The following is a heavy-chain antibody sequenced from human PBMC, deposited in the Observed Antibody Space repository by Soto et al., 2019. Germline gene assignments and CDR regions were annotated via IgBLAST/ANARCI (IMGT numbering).Heavy chain of an antibody. V-gene: IGHV1-18*04. J-gene: IGHJ3*02. CDR2: ISAYNGNT. CDR1: GYTFTSYV. Sequence: ASVKVSCKASGYTFTSYVISWVLQAPGQGHEWMGWISAYNGNTNYAQKLQGRVTMTTDTSTSTAYMELRSLRSDDTDVYYCAIMLGIAAAGTRGDDAFDIWGQGTMVTVSS. CDR3: AIMLGIAAAGTRGDDAFDI. D-gene: IGHD6-13*01.